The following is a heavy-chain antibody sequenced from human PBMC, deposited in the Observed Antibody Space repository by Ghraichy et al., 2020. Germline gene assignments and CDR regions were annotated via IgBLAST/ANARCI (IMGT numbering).Heavy chain of an antibody. CDR2: ISYDGSNK. Sequence: GGSLRLSCAASGFTFSSYGMHWVRQAPGKGLEWVAVISYDGSNKYYADSVKGRFTISRDNSKNTLYLQMNSLRAEDTAVYYCAKDRIRWQNYYYYGMDVWGQGTTVTVSS. CDR1: GFTFSSYG. CDR3: AKDRIRWQNYYYYGMDV. V-gene: IGHV3-30*18. D-gene: IGHD4-23*01. J-gene: IGHJ6*02.